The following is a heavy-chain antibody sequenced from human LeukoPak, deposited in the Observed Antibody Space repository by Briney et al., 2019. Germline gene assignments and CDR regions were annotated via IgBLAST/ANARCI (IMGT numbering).Heavy chain of an antibody. V-gene: IGHV4-30-4*08. CDR3: ARVGEYCGGDCYDFDY. J-gene: IGHJ4*02. CDR1: GGSISSGDYD. CDR2: TYYSGST. D-gene: IGHD2-21*01. Sequence: SETLSLTCTVSGGSISSGDYDWSWIRQPPGKGLDWIGYTYYSGSTYYNPSLKSRVTISVDTSKNQFSLKLSSVTAADTAVYYCARVGEYCGGDCYDFDYWGQGTLVTVSS.